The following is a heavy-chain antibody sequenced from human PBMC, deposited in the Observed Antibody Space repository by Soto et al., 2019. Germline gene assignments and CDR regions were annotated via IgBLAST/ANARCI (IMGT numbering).Heavy chain of an antibody. CDR1: GGSMSSYY. CDR2: VYSSGST. J-gene: IGHJ4*02. Sequence: PSETLSLTCTVSGGSMSSYYWTWIRQPPGKGLEWIGYVYSSGSTDYNPSLKSRVTISLDTSKNQFSLRLTSVTAADTAVYYCARELGYSFDYWGQGALVTVSS. CDR3: ARELGYSFDY. V-gene: IGHV4-59*01. D-gene: IGHD5-18*01.